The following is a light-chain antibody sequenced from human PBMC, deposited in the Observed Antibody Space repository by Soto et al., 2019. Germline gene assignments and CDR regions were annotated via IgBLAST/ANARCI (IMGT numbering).Light chain of an antibody. V-gene: IGKV1-5*01. CDR3: QQYNSYSRT. Sequence: DIQMTQSPSTLSASVGDRVTITCRASQSISSWLAWYQQKPGKAPKLLIYDASSLESGVPSRFSGSGSGTEFTLTISSLQPDDFATYYCQQYNSYSRTCGEGTKGEIK. J-gene: IGKJ4*02. CDR2: DAS. CDR1: QSISSW.